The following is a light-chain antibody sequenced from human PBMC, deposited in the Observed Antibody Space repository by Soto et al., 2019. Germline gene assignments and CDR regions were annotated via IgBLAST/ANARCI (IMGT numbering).Light chain of an antibody. Sequence: IQMTQSRSTLSSSLLCTLTIAFRASQSIRTWLAWYQQKPGKAPRLLMYQASSLKSGVPSRFSGSGSETEFTLTITSLQPDDTATYFCQQYSTYLWTFGQGTKVDIK. V-gene: IGKV1-5*03. CDR1: QSIRTW. CDR2: QAS. J-gene: IGKJ1*01. CDR3: QQYSTYLWT.